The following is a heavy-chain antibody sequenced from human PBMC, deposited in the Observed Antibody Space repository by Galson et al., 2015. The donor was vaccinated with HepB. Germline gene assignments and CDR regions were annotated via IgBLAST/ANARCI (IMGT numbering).Heavy chain of an antibody. J-gene: IGHJ3*02. D-gene: IGHD3-9*01. Sequence: TLSLTCTVSGASISGSTYYWSWVRQHPGKGLEWIGYIFFRGNTYYNPPLESRLTMSVDTTKNQFSLNLTSVTVADTAMYYCARFLTGDSFDIWGQGTLVTVSS. V-gene: IGHV4-31*03. CDR1: GASISGSTYY. CDR3: ARFLTGDSFDI. CDR2: IFFRGNT.